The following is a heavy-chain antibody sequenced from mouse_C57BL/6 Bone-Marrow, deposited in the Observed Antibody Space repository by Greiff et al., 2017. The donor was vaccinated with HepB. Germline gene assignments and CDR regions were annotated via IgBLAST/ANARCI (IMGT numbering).Heavy chain of an antibody. CDR3: ARPLYYGRDFDV. D-gene: IGHD1-1*01. V-gene: IGHV1-26*01. CDR2: INPNNGGT. J-gene: IGHJ1*03. CDR1: GYTFTDYY. Sequence: EVQLQQSGPELVKPGASVKISCKASGYTFTDYYMNWVKQSHGKSLEWIGDINPNNGGTSYNQKFKGKATLTVDKSSSTAYMELRSLTSEDSAVYYCARPLYYGRDFDVWGTGTTVTVSS.